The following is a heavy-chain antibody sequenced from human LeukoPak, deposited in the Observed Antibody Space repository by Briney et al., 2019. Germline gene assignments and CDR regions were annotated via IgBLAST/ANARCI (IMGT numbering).Heavy chain of an antibody. CDR2: IYYSGST. CDR3: ARAFGTYQYYFDY. V-gene: IGHV4-59*12. D-gene: IGHD1-26*01. J-gene: IGHJ4*02. Sequence: SETLSLTCTVSGGSISSYYWSWIRQPPGKGLEWIGYIYYSGSTNYNPSLKSRVTISVDTSKNQFSLKLNSVTAADTAVYYCARAFGTYQYYFDYWGQGTLVTVSS. CDR1: GGSISSYY.